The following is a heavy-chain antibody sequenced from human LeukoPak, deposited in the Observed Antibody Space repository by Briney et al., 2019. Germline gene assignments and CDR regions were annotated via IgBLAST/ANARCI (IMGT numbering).Heavy chain of an antibody. D-gene: IGHD3-16*01. CDR2: IYYSGST. V-gene: IGHV4-39*01. Sequence: PSETLSLTCTVSGGSISSSSYYWGWIRQPPGKGLEWIGSIYYSGSTYYNPSLKSRVTISVDTSKNQFSLKLSSVTAADTAVYYCASGVLGELINYWGQGTLVTVSS. CDR1: GGSISSSSYY. J-gene: IGHJ4*02. CDR3: ASGVLGELINY.